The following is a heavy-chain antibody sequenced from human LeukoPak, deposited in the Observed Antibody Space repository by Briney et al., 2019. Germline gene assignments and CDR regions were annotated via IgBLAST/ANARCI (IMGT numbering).Heavy chain of an antibody. CDR2: IYYSGST. J-gene: IGHJ6*02. D-gene: IGHD2-15*01. Sequence: SQTLSLTCTVSGGSISSGDYYWSWIRQPPGKGLEWIGYIYYSGSTYYNPSLKSRVTISVDTSKNQFSLKLSSETAADTAVYYCARFSVVVVAATPSYGMDVWGQGTTVTVSS. CDR3: ARFSVVVVAATPSYGMDV. V-gene: IGHV4-30-4*01. CDR1: GGSISSGDYY.